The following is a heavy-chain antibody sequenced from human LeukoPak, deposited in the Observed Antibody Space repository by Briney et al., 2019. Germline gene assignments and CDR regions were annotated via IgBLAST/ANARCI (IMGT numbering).Heavy chain of an antibody. J-gene: IGHJ4*02. CDR3: ARDGRAGSLFAY. Sequence: SETLSLTCTVSGGSLSTYYWSWLRRPPGKGLEWVGYVYFTGSPKYNPSLKTRVTISVDTSKNQFSLKLSSVTAADTAIYYCARDGRAGSLFAYWGQGTLVTVSS. CDR1: GGSLSTYY. V-gene: IGHV4-59*01. CDR2: VYFTGSP. D-gene: IGHD6-19*01.